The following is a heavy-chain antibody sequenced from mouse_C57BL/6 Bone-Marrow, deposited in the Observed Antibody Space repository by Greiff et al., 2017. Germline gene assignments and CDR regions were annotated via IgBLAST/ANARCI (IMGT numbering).Heavy chain of an antibody. CDR1: GSYIQDDY. D-gene: IGHD1-1*01. CDR3: TSYYYGNSYFDD. CDR2: FDPENGDT. Sequence: VQLQQPGAELVRPGASVKLSCTASGSYIQDDYLHWVKQRPEQGLEWIGWFDPENGDTESASKFQGRATLAADTSSNTTYLQLSSRTSDDTSVYYCTSYYYGNSYFDDWGQGTTLTVSS. V-gene: IGHV14-4*01. J-gene: IGHJ2*01.